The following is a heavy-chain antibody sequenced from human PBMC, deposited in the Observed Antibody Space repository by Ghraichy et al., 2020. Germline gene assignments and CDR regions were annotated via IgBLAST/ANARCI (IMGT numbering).Heavy chain of an antibody. CDR2: ISGSGGST. D-gene: IGHD3-22*01. Sequence: GGSLRLSCAASGFTFSSYAMSWVRQAPGKGLEWVSAISGSGGSTYYADSVKGRFTISRDNSKNTLYLQMNSLRAEDTAVYYCAKVAPPSYYYDSSGYYLHFDYWGQGTLVTVSS. CDR3: AKVAPPSYYYDSSGYYLHFDY. CDR1: GFTFSSYA. J-gene: IGHJ4*02. V-gene: IGHV3-23*01.